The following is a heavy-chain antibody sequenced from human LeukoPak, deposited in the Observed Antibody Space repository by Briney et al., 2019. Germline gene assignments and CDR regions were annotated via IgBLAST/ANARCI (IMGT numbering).Heavy chain of an antibody. CDR1: GFTFSSYW. Sequence: PGGSLRLSCAASGFTFSSYWIHWVRQVPGKGLVWVSRINPGGSSTAYADSVKGRFTISRDNAENTLYLQMDSLRAEDTAVYYCARSSQADDYWGQGTLVTVSS. V-gene: IGHV3-74*01. CDR2: INPGGSST. J-gene: IGHJ4*02. D-gene: IGHD6-13*01. CDR3: ARSSQADDY.